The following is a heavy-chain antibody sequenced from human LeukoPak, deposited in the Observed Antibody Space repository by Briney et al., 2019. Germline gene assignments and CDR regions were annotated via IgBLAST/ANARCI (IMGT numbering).Heavy chain of an antibody. J-gene: IGHJ5*02. Sequence: ASVKVSFKASGGTFSSYAISWVRQAPGQGLEWMGGIIPIFGTANYAQKFQGRVTITADESTSTAYMELSSLRSDDTAVYNCARVVTPRYCTSPTCYWKGWFDPWGQGTLVTVSS. CDR3: ARVVTPRYCTSPTCYWKGWFDP. CDR2: IIPIFGTA. D-gene: IGHD2-2*01. CDR1: GGTFSSYA. V-gene: IGHV1-69*13.